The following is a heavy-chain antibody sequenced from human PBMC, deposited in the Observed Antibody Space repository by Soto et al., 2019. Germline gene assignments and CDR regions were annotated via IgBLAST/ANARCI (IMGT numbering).Heavy chain of an antibody. Sequence: SETLSLTCTVSGGSISSYYWSWIRQPPGKGLEWIGYIYYSGSTNYNPSLKSRVTISVDTSKNQFSLKLSSVTAADTAVYYCARYSYDYRDYFDYWGQGTLVTVSS. CDR1: GGSISSYY. V-gene: IGHV4-59*08. D-gene: IGHD5-12*01. J-gene: IGHJ4*02. CDR2: IYYSGST. CDR3: ARYSYDYRDYFDY.